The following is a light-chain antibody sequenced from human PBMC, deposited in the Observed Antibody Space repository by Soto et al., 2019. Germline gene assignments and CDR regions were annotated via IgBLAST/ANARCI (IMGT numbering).Light chain of an antibody. V-gene: IGKV3-20*01. CDR2: DES. CDR1: QSISNY. CDR3: QQHGTSQIT. Sequence: EILLTRSPVTLSLSPVRGDALSRSASQSISNYLAWYQQKPGQAPRLLIYDESNRATGTPDRFSGSGSGKDFTLTISRLEPEDFEVYYCQQHGTSQITCGQGTRRAIK. J-gene: IGKJ5*01.